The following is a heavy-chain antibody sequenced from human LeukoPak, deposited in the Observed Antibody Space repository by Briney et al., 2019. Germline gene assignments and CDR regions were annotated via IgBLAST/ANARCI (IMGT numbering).Heavy chain of an antibody. V-gene: IGHV3-23*01. J-gene: IGHJ3*02. CDR2: ISGSGGST. Sequence: PGGSLRLSCAASGSTFSSYAMSWVRQAPGKGLEWVSAISGSGGSTYYADSVKGRFTISRDNSKNTLYLQMNSLRAEDTAVYYCAKDTYQQLAFDIWGQGTMVTVSS. CDR3: AKDTYQQLAFDI. CDR1: GSTFSSYA. D-gene: IGHD2-2*01.